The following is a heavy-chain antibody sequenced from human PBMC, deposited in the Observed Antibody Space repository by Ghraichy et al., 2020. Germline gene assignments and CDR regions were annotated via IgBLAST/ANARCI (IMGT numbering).Heavy chain of an antibody. CDR2: MNPNSGNT. D-gene: IGHD6-13*01. V-gene: IGHV1-8*01. J-gene: IGHJ5*02. CDR1: GYTFTSYD. CDR3: ARGRRKQQLVWCGWFDP. Sequence: ASVKVSCKASGYTFTSYDINWVRQATGQGLEWMGWMNPNSGNTGYAQKFQGRVTMTRNTSISTAYMELSSLRSEDTAVYYCARGRRKQQLVWCGWFDPWGQGTLVTVSS.